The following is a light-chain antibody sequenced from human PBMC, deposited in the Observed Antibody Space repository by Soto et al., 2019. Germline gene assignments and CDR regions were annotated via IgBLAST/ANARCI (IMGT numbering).Light chain of an antibody. CDR1: NSDVGGYNF. J-gene: IGLJ1*01. Sequence: QPARTQPAYGSGSPGDSITISCTGTNSDVGGYNFVSWYQQHPGKAPKLMIYDVSNRPSGVSNRFSGSKSGNTASLTISGLQTEDDADYYCSSYTRSTTDVFGTGTKVTVL. CDR2: DVS. CDR3: SSYTRSTTDV. V-gene: IGLV2-14*01.